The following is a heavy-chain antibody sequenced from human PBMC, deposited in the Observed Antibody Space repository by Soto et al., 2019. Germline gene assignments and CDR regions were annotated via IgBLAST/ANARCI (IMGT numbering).Heavy chain of an antibody. Sequence: QITLKESGPTLVKPTQTLTLTCTFSGFSLSTSGVGVGWIRQPPGKALEWLAVIYWNDDKRYSPSLKSRLTITKDTSKNQVVLTMTNMDPVDTATYNCAHKRAPTYYYGSGSYSLFDYWGQGTLVTVSS. CDR1: GFSLSTSGVG. CDR2: IYWNDDK. V-gene: IGHV2-5*01. D-gene: IGHD3-10*01. J-gene: IGHJ4*02. CDR3: AHKRAPTYYYGSGSYSLFDY.